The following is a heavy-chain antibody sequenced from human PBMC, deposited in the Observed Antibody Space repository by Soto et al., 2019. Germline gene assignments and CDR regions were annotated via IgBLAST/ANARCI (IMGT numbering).Heavy chain of an antibody. D-gene: IGHD3-9*01. CDR1: GFSLSTSGVG. Sequence: SGPTLVNPTQTLTLTCTFSGFSLSTSGVGVGWIRQPPGKALEWLALIYWDDDKRYSPSLKSRLTITKDTSKNQVVLTMTNMDPVDTATYYCAHQKRDILTGYYNPFDYWGQGTLVTVSS. CDR3: AHQKRDILTGYYNPFDY. J-gene: IGHJ4*02. CDR2: IYWDDDK. V-gene: IGHV2-5*02.